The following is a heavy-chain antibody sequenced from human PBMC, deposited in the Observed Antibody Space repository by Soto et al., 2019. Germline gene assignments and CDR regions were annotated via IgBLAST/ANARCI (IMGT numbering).Heavy chain of an antibody. CDR3: AREKRANGYFDY. J-gene: IGHJ4*02. D-gene: IGHD6-25*01. CDR2: IKEDESER. V-gene: IGHV3-7*01. Sequence: EVQLVESGGGLVQPGASLRLSCAASGFIFRNYLMSWVRQAPGRGLEWVANIKEDESERYYVDSVNGRFTISRDNAKNSLYLEMTRPRADDTAIYYCAREKRANGYFDYWGQGTRVTVSS. CDR1: GFIFRNYL.